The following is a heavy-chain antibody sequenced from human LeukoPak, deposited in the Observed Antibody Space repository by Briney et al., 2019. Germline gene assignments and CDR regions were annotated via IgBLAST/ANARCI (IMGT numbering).Heavy chain of an antibody. V-gene: IGHV1-18*01. Sequence: ASVKVSCKTSGYTFINYGISWVRQAPGQGLEWMGWISAYDGNTNYAQKLQGRVTMTTDTSTSTAYMELRSLRSDDTAVYYCARDAGRLWFGEPYYFDYWGQGTLVTVSS. CDR2: ISAYDGNT. CDR1: GYTFINYG. J-gene: IGHJ4*02. CDR3: ARDAGRLWFGEPYYFDY. D-gene: IGHD3-10*01.